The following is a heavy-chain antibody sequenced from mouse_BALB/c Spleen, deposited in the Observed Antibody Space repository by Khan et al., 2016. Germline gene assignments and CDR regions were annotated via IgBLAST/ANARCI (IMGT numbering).Heavy chain of an antibody. CDR2: IDPDNGDT. CDR3: ARCGNILAWVAY. J-gene: IGHJ3*01. CDR1: GLNIKDFY. Sequence: VQLQQSGAELVRSGASVKLSCTASGLNIKDFYMHWVKQRPEQGLEWIGWIDPDNGDTEYDPNFQGKATMTADTSSNTPYLHLGSLTSEDTAVYYGARCGNILAWVAYWGQGTLVTVAA. V-gene: IGHV14-4*02. D-gene: IGHD2-1*01.